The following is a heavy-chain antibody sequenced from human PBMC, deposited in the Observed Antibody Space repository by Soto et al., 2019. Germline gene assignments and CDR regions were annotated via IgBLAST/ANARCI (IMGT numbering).Heavy chain of an antibody. J-gene: IGHJ3*02. D-gene: IGHD3-22*01. CDR2: IKSKTDGGTT. CDR3: TTDQTPDYYDSSGYYYGDAFDI. Sequence: EVQLVESGGGLVKPGGSLRLSCAASGFTFSNAWMSWVHQAPGKGLEWVGRIKSKTDGGTTDYAAPVKGRFTISRDDSKNTLYLQMNSLKTEDTAVYYCTTDQTPDYYDSSGYYYGDAFDIWGQGTMVTVSS. V-gene: IGHV3-15*01. CDR1: GFTFSNAW.